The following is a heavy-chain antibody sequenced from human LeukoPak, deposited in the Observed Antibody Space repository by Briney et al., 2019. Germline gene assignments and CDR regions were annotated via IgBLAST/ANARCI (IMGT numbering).Heavy chain of an antibody. Sequence: PSETLSLTCTVSGGSISSYYWSWIRQPAGKGLEWIGRIYTSGSTNYNPSLKSRVTMSVDTSKNQFSLKLSSVTAADTAVYYCARDEYCSGGSCYSVKSETDYYYYYGMDVWGQGTTVTVSS. CDR2: IYTSGST. CDR3: ARDEYCSGGSCYSVKSETDYYYYYGMDV. CDR1: GGSISSYY. J-gene: IGHJ6*02. V-gene: IGHV4-4*07. D-gene: IGHD2-15*01.